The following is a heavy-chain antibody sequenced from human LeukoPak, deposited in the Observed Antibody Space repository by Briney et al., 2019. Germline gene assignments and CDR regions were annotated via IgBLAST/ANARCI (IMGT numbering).Heavy chain of an antibody. J-gene: IGHJ4*02. V-gene: IGHV1-46*01. Sequence: ASVKVSCKASGYTFTSYYMHWVRQAPGQGLEWMGIINPSGGSTSYAQKFQGRVTITTDESTSTAYMELSSLRSEDTAVYYCARAGNDYGDYPNYYYFDYWGQGTLVTVSS. CDR2: INPSGGST. CDR1: GYTFTSYY. CDR3: ARAGNDYGDYPNYYYFDY. D-gene: IGHD4-17*01.